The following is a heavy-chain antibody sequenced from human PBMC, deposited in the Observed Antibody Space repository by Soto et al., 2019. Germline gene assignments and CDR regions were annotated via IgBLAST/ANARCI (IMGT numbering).Heavy chain of an antibody. J-gene: IGHJ6*02. D-gene: IGHD5-18*01. CDR3: AKDTGYGQFYYGMDV. Sequence: EVQLVESGGGLVQPGRSLRLSCAVSGFNFDDYAMHWVRQAPGKGLEWVSGIGWNGDNIGYAASVKGRFNISRDNAKNSLYLQMNSLRAEDTALYYCAKDTGYGQFYYGMDVWGQGTTVTVSS. CDR1: GFNFDDYA. V-gene: IGHV3-9*01. CDR2: IGWNGDNI.